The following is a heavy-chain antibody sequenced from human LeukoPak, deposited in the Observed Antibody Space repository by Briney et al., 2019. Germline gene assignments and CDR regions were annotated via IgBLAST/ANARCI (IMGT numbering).Heavy chain of an antibody. V-gene: IGHV4-61*02. CDR2: IYTSGST. Sequence: SETLSLTCTVSGGSISSGSYYWSWIRQPAGKGLEWIGRIYTSGSTNYNPSLKSRVTISVDTSKNQFSLKLSSVTAVDTAVYYCAREGYYYDSSGYWHEYFQHWGQGTLVTVSS. J-gene: IGHJ1*01. D-gene: IGHD3-22*01. CDR3: AREGYYYDSSGYWHEYFQH. CDR1: GGSISSGSYY.